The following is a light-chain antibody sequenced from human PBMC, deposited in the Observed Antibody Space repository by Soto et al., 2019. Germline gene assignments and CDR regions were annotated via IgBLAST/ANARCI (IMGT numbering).Light chain of an antibody. CDR1: QSVNSW. J-gene: IGKJ2*01. Sequence: GDRVTITCRASQSVNSWLAWYQRKPGKAPKLLIYGASSLQSGVPSRFSGSGSGTEFTLSISSLQPDDFATYYCQQYNSYSYTFGQGTKLEIK. CDR3: QQYNSYSYT. V-gene: IGKV1-5*01. CDR2: GAS.